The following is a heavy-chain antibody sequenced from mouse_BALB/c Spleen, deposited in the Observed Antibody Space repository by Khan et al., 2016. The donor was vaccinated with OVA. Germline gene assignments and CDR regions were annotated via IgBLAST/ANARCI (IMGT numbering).Heavy chain of an antibody. D-gene: IGHD1-1*01. V-gene: IGHV3-2*02. J-gene: IGHJ4*01. CDR2: ISYSGST. Sequence: EVKLLESGPGLVKPSQSLSLTCTVTGYSITSNYAWNWIRQFPGNKLEWMGYISYSGSTSYNPSLKSRISITRDTSKNQFFLKLNSVTTEDTATYYCARGNYYGYAMDYWGQGTSVTVSS. CDR3: ARGNYYGYAMDY. CDR1: GYSITSNYA.